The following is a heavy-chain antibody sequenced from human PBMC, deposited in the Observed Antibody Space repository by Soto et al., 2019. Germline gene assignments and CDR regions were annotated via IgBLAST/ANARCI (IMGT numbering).Heavy chain of an antibody. D-gene: IGHD2-2*01. Sequence: ASVKVSCKASGYTFTGYYMHWERQAPGQGLEWMGWINPNSGGTNYAQKFQGWVTMTRDTSISTAYMELSRLRSDDTAVYYCARDTGIVVVPAINYGVDVWGQGTTVTVSS. CDR3: ARDTGIVVVPAINYGVDV. J-gene: IGHJ6*02. V-gene: IGHV1-2*04. CDR2: INPNSGGT. CDR1: GYTFTGYY.